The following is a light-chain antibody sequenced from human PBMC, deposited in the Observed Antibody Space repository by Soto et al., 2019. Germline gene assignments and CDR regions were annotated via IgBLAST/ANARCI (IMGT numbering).Light chain of an antibody. CDR2: GAS. Sequence: EKVMTQSPATPSVSPGERTTPSRRASQSVSSDLAWYQQKPGQAPRLLIYGASSRATGVPPRFSGRGSGTEFTLTIGSLEPEDFAVYYCQQRSTWPPFTFGPGTKVDIK. V-gene: IGKV3-11*01. J-gene: IGKJ3*01. CDR1: QSVSSD. CDR3: QQRSTWPPFT.